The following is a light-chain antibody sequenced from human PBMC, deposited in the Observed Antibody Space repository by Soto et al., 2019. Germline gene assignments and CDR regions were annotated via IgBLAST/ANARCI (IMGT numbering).Light chain of an antibody. Sequence: EIVLTPSPGSLSLSPGERATLSCRASQSFSSSYLAWYQQKPGQAPRLLIYGASSRATGIPDRFSGSGSGTDFTLTISSLEPEDSAVYYCQQRHMWPITFGQGTRLEIK. J-gene: IGKJ5*01. CDR2: GAS. CDR3: QQRHMWPIT. CDR1: QSFSSSY. V-gene: IGKV3D-20*02.